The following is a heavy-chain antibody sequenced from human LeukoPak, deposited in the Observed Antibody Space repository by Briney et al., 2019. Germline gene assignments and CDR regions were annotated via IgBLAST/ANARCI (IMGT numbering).Heavy chain of an antibody. CDR1: GGSISSYY. CDR3: ARAAIGGALYYFDY. D-gene: IGHD3-16*01. CDR2: IYYSGST. V-gene: IGHV4-59*01. Sequence: SETLSLTCTVFGGSISSYYWSWIRQPPGKGLEWIGYIYYSGSTNYNPSLKSRVTISVDTSKNQFSLKLSSVTAADTAVYYCARAAIGGALYYFDYWGQGTLVTVSS. J-gene: IGHJ4*02.